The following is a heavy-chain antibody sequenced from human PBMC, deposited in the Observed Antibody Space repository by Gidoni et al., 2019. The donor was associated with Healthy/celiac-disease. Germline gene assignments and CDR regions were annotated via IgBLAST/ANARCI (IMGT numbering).Heavy chain of an antibody. V-gene: IGHV5-10-1*03. J-gene: IGHJ6*02. CDR3: ARAVAVAGTDYYYYGMDV. CDR2: IDPSDSYT. D-gene: IGHD6-19*01. CDR1: GYSFTSYW. Sequence: DVQLVQSGAEVKKPGESLMISCKCSGYSFTSYWISWVRQMPGKGLEWMGRIDPSDSYTNYSPSFQGHVTISADKSISTAYLQWSSLKASDTAMYYCARAVAVAGTDYYYYGMDVWGQGTTVTVSS.